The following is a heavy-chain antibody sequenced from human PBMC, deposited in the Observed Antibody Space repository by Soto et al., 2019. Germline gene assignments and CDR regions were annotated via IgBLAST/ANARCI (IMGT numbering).Heavy chain of an antibody. D-gene: IGHD2-21*01. Sequence: SETLSLTCTVSGGSMSSYYWSLIRQPPGKGLEWIGYIYYSGSTNYNPSLRSRVTISVDTSRNQFTLNLSSVSAADTAVYYCATLPPRIVVKVLPIPMWGPGTLVT. V-gene: IGHV4-59*01. CDR3: ATLPPRIVVKVLPIPM. CDR1: GGSMSSYY. J-gene: IGHJ4*01. CDR2: IYYSGST.